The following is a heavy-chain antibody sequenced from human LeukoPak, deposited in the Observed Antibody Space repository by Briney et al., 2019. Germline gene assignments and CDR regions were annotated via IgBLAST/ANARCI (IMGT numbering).Heavy chain of an antibody. CDR3: AGGRTAAGRGQGNWFDP. CDR1: GYTFTGYY. CDR2: INPNSGGT. Sequence: ASVKVSCKTSGYTFTGYYMHWVRQAPGQGLEWVGWINPNSGGTNYAQKFQGRVTMTMDTSISTAYMELSRLRSDDTAVYYFAGGRTAAGRGQGNWFDPWGQGTLVTVSS. V-gene: IGHV1-2*02. J-gene: IGHJ5*02. D-gene: IGHD6-13*01.